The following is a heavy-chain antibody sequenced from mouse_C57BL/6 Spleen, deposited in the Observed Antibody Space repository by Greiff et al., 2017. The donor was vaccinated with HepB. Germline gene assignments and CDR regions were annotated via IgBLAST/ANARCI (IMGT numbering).Heavy chain of an antibody. D-gene: IGHD4-1*02. Sequence: QVQLKQPGAELEKPGASVKLSCKASGYTFTSYWMQWVKQRPGQGLEWIGEIDPSDSYTNYNQKFKGKATLTVDTSSSTAYMQLSSLTSEDSAVYYCASTGDYWGQGTTLTVAS. CDR3: ASTGDY. CDR1: GYTFTSYW. J-gene: IGHJ2*01. CDR2: IDPSDSYT. V-gene: IGHV1-50*01.